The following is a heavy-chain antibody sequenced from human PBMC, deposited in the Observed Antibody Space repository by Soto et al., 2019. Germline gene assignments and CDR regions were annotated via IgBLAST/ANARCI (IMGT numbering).Heavy chain of an antibody. CDR2: IWHDGSNK. Sequence: QVQLVESGGGVVQPGRSLRLSCAASGFTFNNYGMHWVRQAPGKGLEWVALIWHDGSNKGYADSVKGRFTISRDNSKNTLNRQMNSLRVEATAVYYCTRAAIRGELLDYWGQGTQVTVSS. CDR3: TRAAIRGELLDY. J-gene: IGHJ4*02. CDR1: GFTFNNYG. V-gene: IGHV3-33*01. D-gene: IGHD1-26*01.